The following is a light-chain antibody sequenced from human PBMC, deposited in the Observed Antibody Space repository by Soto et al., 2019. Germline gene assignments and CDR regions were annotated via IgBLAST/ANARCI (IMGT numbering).Light chain of an antibody. CDR2: YDS. J-gene: IGLJ1*01. CDR3: QVWDIMTDNYV. Sequence: SYELTQPPSVSVAPEKTATITCGGNNIGNKRVHWYRQKPGQAPVLVISYDSDLPSGIPERFSGSNSGNTATLTISRVEDGDEADYYCQVWDIMTDNYVFGPGTKLTVL. CDR1: NIGNKR. V-gene: IGLV3-21*04.